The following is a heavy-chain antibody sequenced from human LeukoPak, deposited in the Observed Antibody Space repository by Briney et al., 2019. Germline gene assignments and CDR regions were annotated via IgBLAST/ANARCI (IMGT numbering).Heavy chain of an antibody. V-gene: IGHV4-39*01. Sequence: PSETLSLTCTVSGGSISSSSYYWGWIRQPPGKGLEWIGSIYYSGSTYYNPSLKSRVTISVDTTKNQFSLKQSSVHAADQAVYYSARRAYDFWSGYYQYYFDYWGQGTLVTVSS. CDR1: GGSISSSSYY. CDR3: ARRAYDFWSGYYQYYFDY. CDR2: IYYSGST. D-gene: IGHD3-3*01. J-gene: IGHJ4*02.